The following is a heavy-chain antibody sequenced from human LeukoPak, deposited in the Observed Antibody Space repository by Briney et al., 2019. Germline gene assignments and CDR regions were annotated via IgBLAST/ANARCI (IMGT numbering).Heavy chain of an antibody. CDR1: GGSISSSSYY. V-gene: IGHV4-39*01. Sequence: SETLSLTCTVSGGSISSSSYYWGWIRQPPGKGLEWIGSIYYSGSTYYNPSLKSRVTISLDTSKNQFSLKLSSVTAADTAVYYCARSHPTPTIFGVVIMAWGVPPADYWGQGTLVTVSS. CDR3: ARSHPTPTIFGVVIMAWGVPPADY. CDR2: IYYSGST. J-gene: IGHJ4*02. D-gene: IGHD3-3*01.